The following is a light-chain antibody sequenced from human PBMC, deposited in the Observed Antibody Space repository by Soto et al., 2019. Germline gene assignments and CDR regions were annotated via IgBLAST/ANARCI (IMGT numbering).Light chain of an antibody. V-gene: IGLV1-44*01. J-gene: IGLJ3*02. Sequence: QSVLTQPPSASGTPGQRVTISCSGSSSNIGSDIVNWYQQLPGTAPKVLIYSNNQRPSGVPDRFSGSKSGTSASLAISGLQSEDEADYYCASWDGSLNGWVFGGGTKVTVL. CDR1: SSNIGSDI. CDR3: ASWDGSLNGWV. CDR2: SNN.